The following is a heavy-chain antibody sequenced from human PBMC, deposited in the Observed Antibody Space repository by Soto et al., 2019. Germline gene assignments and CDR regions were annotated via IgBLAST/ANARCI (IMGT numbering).Heavy chain of an antibody. CDR2: ISSSSSTI. Sequence: EVQLVESGGGLVQPGGPLRLSCAASGFTFSSYSMNWVRQAPGKGLEWVSYISSSSSTIYYADSVKGRFTISRDNAKNSLYLQMNSLRDEDTAVYYCARDGFGNYDSRGAFDIWGQGTMVTVSS. D-gene: IGHD3-22*01. CDR1: GFTFSSYS. CDR3: ARDGFGNYDSRGAFDI. V-gene: IGHV3-48*02. J-gene: IGHJ3*02.